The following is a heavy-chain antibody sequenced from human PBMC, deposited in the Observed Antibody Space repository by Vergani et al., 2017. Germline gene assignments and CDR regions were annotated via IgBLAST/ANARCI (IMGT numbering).Heavy chain of an antibody. CDR1: GFTLTSYG. V-gene: IGHV3-33*04. CDR3: VRDRRIMYNWFDP. Sequence: QVQLVESGGGVVQPGRSLRLSCATSGFTLTSYGIHWVRQAPGKGPEWVAVTWFDGRNKFYSDSVKGRFIISRDNSKDIVYLQMNSLRVEDTAVYYCVRDRRIMYNWFDPWGQGTLVTVSS. CDR2: TWFDGRNK. J-gene: IGHJ5*02.